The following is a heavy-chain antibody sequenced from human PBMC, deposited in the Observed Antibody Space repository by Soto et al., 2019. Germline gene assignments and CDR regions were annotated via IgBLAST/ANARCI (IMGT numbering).Heavy chain of an antibody. CDR2: IYYTGST. J-gene: IGHJ4*02. Sequence: SETLSLTCTFSVDSINNYYWSCIRHPPGKGLEWIGYIYYTGSTNYNPSLGSRVTMSVDKSKNQFSLKLTSVNAADTAVYYCAKYCRTAAPAFTLHYWGQGTLVTLSS. D-gene: IGHD6-13*01. V-gene: IGHV4-59*01. CDR1: VDSINNYY. CDR3: AKYCRTAAPAFTLHY.